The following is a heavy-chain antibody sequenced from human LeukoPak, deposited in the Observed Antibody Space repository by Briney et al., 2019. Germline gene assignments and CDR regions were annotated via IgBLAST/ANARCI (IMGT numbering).Heavy chain of an antibody. CDR2: IYHSGIT. J-gene: IGHJ3*02. CDR3: AGREDDIGSFSLPI. Sequence: GSLRLSRAASGFTFSSYGMTWVRQSPGKGLEWIGEIYHSGITNYNPSLKSRATTSLDKLKNQVSLRLSSVTAADTAIYYCAGREDDIGSFSLPIWGQGTVVTVSS. CDR1: GFTFSSYG. D-gene: IGHD2-15*01. V-gene: IGHV4-4*02.